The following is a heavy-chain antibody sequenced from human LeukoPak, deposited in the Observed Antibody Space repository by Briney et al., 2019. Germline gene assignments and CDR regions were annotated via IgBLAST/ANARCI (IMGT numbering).Heavy chain of an antibody. CDR2: INHSGST. V-gene: IGHV4-34*01. D-gene: IGHD6-19*01. CDR1: GGSFSGYY. CDR3: ARAEEQWLVTDY. Sequence: PSETLSLTCAVYGGSFSGYYWNWIRQPPGKGLEWIGEINHSGSTNYNPSLKSRVTISVDTSKNQFSLKLSSVTAADTAVYYCARAEEQWLVTDYWGQGTLVTVSS. J-gene: IGHJ4*02.